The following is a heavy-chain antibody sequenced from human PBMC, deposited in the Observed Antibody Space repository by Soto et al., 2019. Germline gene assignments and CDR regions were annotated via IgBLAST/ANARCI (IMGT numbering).Heavy chain of an antibody. CDR1: GFTFTSSA. J-gene: IGHJ4*02. CDR2: IVVGSGNT. CDR3: AADSIAVAGTPFGY. D-gene: IGHD6-19*01. V-gene: IGHV1-58*01. Sequence: SVKVSCKASGFTFTSSAVQWVRQARGQRLEWIGWIVVGSGNTNYAQKFQERVTITRDMSTSTAYMELSSLRSEDTAVYYCAADSIAVAGTPFGYWGQGTLVTSPQ.